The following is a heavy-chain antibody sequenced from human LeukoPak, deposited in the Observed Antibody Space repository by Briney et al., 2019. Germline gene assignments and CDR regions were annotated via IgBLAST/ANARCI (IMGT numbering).Heavy chain of an antibody. V-gene: IGHV1-46*01. CDR1: GYTFTSYY. CDR2: INPSGGST. D-gene: IGHD3-22*01. CDR3: ARAVYYDSSGQYYYDY. Sequence: ASVKVSCKASGYTFTSYYMHWVRQAPGQGLEWMGIINPSGGSTSYAQKFQGRVTMTRDMSTSTVYMELSSLRSEDTAVYYCARAVYYDSSGQYYYDYWGQGTLVTVSS. J-gene: IGHJ4*02.